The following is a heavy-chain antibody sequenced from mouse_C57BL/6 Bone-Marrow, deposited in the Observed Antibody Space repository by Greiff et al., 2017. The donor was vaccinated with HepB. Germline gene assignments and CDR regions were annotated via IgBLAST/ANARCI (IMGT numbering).Heavy chain of an antibody. CDR1: GYTFTGYW. D-gene: IGHD1-1*01. CDR2: ILPGSGST. Sequence: QVQLQQSGAELMKPGASVKLSCKATGYTFTGYWIEWVKQRPGHGLEWIGEILPGSGSTNYNEKFKGKATFTADTSSNTAYMQLSSLTTEDSAIYYCARPRLYYGSSDWYFDVWGTGTTVTVSS. V-gene: IGHV1-9*01. CDR3: ARPRLYYGSSDWYFDV. J-gene: IGHJ1*03.